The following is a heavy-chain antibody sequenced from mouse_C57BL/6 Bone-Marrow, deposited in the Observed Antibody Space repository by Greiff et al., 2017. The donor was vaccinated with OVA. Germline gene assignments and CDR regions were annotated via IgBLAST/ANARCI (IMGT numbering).Heavy chain of an antibody. CDR3: ARLYGNYRSWYFDV. CDR2: INPSSGYT. J-gene: IGHJ1*03. D-gene: IGHD2-10*02. Sequence: QVQLQQSGAELAKPGASVKLSCKASGYTFTSYWMHWVKQRPGQGLEWIGYINPSSGYTKYNQKFKDKATLTAAKYSSTAYMQLSGLTYEDSAVYYCARLYGNYRSWYFDVWGTGTTVTVSS. V-gene: IGHV1-7*01. CDR1: GYTFTSYW.